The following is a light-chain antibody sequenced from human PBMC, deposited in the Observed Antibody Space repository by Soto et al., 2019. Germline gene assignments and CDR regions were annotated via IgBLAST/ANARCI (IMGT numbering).Light chain of an antibody. CDR3: FSFTTDWTHV. V-gene: IGLV2-14*01. CDR1: SSDVGAHNY. J-gene: IGLJ1*01. Sequence: QSALTQPASVSGSPGQSITISCTGTSSDVGAHNYVSWFQQHPGKAPTLIISEVSNRPSGVSNRFSGSKSGNAASLTISGLQAEDEADYFCFSFTTDWTHVFGTGTKLTVL. CDR2: EVS.